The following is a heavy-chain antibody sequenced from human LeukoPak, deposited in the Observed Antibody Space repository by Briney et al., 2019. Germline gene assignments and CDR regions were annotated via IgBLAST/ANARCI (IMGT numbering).Heavy chain of an antibody. D-gene: IGHD4-17*01. CDR3: ARDRGVTTVTIFDY. J-gene: IGHJ4*02. Sequence: ASVKVSCKASGYTFTSYDINWVRQATGQGLEWMGWISAYNGNTNYAQKLQGRVTMTTDTSTSTAYMELRSLRSDDTAVYYCARDRGVTTVTIFDYWGQGTLVTVSS. CDR1: GYTFTSYD. V-gene: IGHV1-18*01. CDR2: ISAYNGNT.